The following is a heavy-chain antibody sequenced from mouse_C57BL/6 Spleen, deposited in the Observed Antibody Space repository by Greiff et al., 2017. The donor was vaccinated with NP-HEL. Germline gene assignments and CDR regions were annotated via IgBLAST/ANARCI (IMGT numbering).Heavy chain of an antibody. D-gene: IGHD2-1*01. CDR3: ASTHGKYWDFEV. Sequence: VQLQQPGAELVKPGASVKLSCKASGYTFTSYWMHWVKQRPGQGLEWIGMIHPNSGSTNYNEKFKSKATLTVYNSSSTAYMQLSSLTSENSAVYFCASTHGKYWDFEVCGTGTTVSASS. J-gene: IGHJ1*03. V-gene: IGHV1-64*01. CDR1: GYTFTSYW. CDR2: IHPNSGST.